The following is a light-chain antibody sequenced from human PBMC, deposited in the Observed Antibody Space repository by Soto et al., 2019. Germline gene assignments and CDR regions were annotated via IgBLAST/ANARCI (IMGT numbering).Light chain of an antibody. Sequence: DIQMTQSPSSVSASVGDSVTITCRASQGISTLLAWYHQKPGKAPTRLISAASSLQSGGPSRFRGSGSGTDFTRNVSSLQPEDFATYCSQQSNSFALPFGGGTQVEIK. CDR3: QQSNSFALP. V-gene: IGKV1-12*01. CDR2: AAS. J-gene: IGKJ4*01. CDR1: QGISTL.